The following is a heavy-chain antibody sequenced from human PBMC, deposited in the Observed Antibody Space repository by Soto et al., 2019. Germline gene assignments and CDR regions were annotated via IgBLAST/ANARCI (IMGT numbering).Heavy chain of an antibody. D-gene: IGHD3-22*01. Sequence: QVQLVQSGAEVKKPGASVKVSCKASGYTFTSYGISWVRQAPGQGLEWMGWISAYNGNTNYAQKLQGRVTMTTDTSTSTAYMGLRSLRSNDTAVYYCARGCGYYDSSGRGCPYYYYGMDVWGQGTTVTVSS. J-gene: IGHJ6*02. V-gene: IGHV1-18*04. CDR1: GYTFTSYG. CDR2: ISAYNGNT. CDR3: ARGCGYYDSSGRGCPYYYYGMDV.